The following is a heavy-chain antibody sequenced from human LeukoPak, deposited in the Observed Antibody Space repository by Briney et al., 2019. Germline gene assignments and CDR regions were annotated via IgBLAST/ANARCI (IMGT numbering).Heavy chain of an antibody. CDR3: ARDSRNYYGSGSYHLTFDY. D-gene: IGHD3-10*01. V-gene: IGHV1-46*01. CDR1: GYTFTSYY. CDR2: INPSGGST. Sequence: ASVKVSCKASGYTFTSYYMHWVRQAPGQGLEWMGIINPSGGSTSYAQKFQGRVTMTRDTSTSTVYMELSSLRSEDTAVYYCARDSRNYYGSGSYHLTFDYWGQGTLVTVSS. J-gene: IGHJ4*02.